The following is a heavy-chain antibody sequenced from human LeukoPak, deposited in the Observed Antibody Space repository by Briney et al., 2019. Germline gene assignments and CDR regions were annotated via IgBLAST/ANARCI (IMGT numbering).Heavy chain of an antibody. D-gene: IGHD3-10*01. CDR2: ISYDGSNK. Sequence: GGSLRLSCAASGFTFSSYGMHWVRQAPGKGLEWVAVISYDGSNKYYADSVKGRFTIYRDNSKNTLYLQMNSLRAEDTAVYYCAKDGQLLWFGELLGPTDPYYYYGMDVWGQGTTVTVSS. CDR1: GFTFSSYG. J-gene: IGHJ6*02. V-gene: IGHV3-30*18. CDR3: AKDGQLLWFGELLGPTDPYYYYGMDV.